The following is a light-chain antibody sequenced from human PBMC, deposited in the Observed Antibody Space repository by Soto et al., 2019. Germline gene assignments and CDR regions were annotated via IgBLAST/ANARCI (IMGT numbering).Light chain of an antibody. Sequence: QSVLTQPTSVSGSPGQSVTISCTGTSSDVGSYNRVSWYQQPPGTAPKLMIYDVTKRPSGVPDRISGSKSGNTASLTISGLQAEDEADYYCCSYAGSYSWVFGGGTKLTVL. V-gene: IGLV2-18*02. CDR2: DVT. CDR1: SSDVGSYNR. J-gene: IGLJ2*01. CDR3: CSYAGSYSWV.